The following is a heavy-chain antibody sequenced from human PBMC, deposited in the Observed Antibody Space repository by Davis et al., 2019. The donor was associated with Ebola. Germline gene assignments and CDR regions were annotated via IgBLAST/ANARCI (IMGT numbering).Heavy chain of an antibody. CDR1: GFTFSSYG. CDR2: IWYDGSNK. Sequence: PGGSLRLSCAASGFTFSSYGMHWVRQAPGKGLEWVAVIWYDGSNKYYADSVKGRFTISRDNSKNTLYLQMNSLRAEDTAVYYCARGGTTVTIFDAFDIWGQGTMVTVSS. CDR3: ARGGTTVTIFDAFDI. D-gene: IGHD4-17*01. V-gene: IGHV3-33*01. J-gene: IGHJ3*02.